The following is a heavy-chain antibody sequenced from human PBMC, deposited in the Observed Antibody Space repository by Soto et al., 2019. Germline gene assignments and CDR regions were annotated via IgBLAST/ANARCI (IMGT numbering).Heavy chain of an antibody. CDR2: IYPGDSDT. CDR1: GYSLTSYW. J-gene: IGHJ4*01. D-gene: IGHD2-2*01. V-gene: IGHV5-51*01. Sequence: GESLKISFKGSGYSLTSYWIGWVRQMPGKGLEWMGIIYPGDSDTRYSPSFQGQVTNSGDKSISTAYLQWSSLKAADTAMYYCATFRGSTSCPHYWGQGTLVTVSS. CDR3: ATFRGSTSCPHY.